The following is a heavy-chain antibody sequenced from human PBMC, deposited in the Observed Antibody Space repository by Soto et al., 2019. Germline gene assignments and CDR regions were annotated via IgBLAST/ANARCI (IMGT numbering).Heavy chain of an antibody. CDR1: GFTFSMYG. CDR2: IYSDGSHQ. CDR3: ARDRRVIPDADMDY. Sequence: QVQLVESGGGVVQPGSSLRLSCEASGFTFSMYGMHWVRQAPGKGLEWVGVIYSDGSHQYYGDSVKCRFTISRDNSNKMVYLQMTGLRLDDSALYYCARDRRVIPDADMDYWGQGVLVTVSS. D-gene: IGHD2-21*01. J-gene: IGHJ4*02. V-gene: IGHV3-30*03.